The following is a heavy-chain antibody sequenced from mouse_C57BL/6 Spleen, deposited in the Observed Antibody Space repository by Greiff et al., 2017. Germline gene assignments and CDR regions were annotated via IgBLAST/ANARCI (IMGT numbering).Heavy chain of an antibody. D-gene: IGHD2-5*01. V-gene: IGHV1-66*01. CDR1: GYSFTSYY. CDR2: IYPGSGNT. J-gene: IGHJ2*01. Sequence: QVQLQQSGPELVKPGASVKISCKASGYSFTSYYIHWVKQRPGQGLEWIGWIYPGSGNTKYNEKFKGKATLTADTSSSTAYMQLSSLTSEDSAVYYCARYYSNYGDYWGQGTTLTVSS. CDR3: ARYYSNYGDY.